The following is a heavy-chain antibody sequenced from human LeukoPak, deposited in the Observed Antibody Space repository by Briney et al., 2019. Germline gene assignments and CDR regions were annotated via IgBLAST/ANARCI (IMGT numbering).Heavy chain of an antibody. CDR1: GFTLTNAW. V-gene: IGHV3-15*01. Sequence: PGGSLRLSCVDSGFTLTNAWMSWVRQAPGKGLEWIGRIKSKTDGETTSYAEPVRGRFTISRDDSKSAVYLQMNSLKIEDTAVYYCTTDLGTYYHGSQRLIPIDYWGQGTLVTVSS. CDR2: IKSKTDGETT. CDR3: TTDLGTYYHGSQRLIPIDY. D-gene: IGHD3-10*01. J-gene: IGHJ4*02.